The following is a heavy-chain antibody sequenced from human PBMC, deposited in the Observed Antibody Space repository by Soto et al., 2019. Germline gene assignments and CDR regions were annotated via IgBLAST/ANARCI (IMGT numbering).Heavy chain of an antibody. CDR2: IRSKANSYAT. V-gene: IGHV3-73*02. D-gene: IGHD1-26*01. Sequence: EVQLVESGGGLVQPGGSLKLSCAASGYTFSDSAMHWVRQASGKGLEWVGRIRSKANSYATVYAASVKGRFTISRDDSKNTAYLQMNSLKTEDTAVYYCARLWSEREPNFDSWGQGTLGSVSS. CDR1: GYTFSDSA. J-gene: IGHJ4*02. CDR3: ARLWSEREPNFDS.